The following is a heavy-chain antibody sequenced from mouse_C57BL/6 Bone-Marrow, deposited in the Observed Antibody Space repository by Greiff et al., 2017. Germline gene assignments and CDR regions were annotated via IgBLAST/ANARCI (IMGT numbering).Heavy chain of an antibody. D-gene: IGHD1-1*01. V-gene: IGHV1-81*01. CDR3: ASYYGSRGNY. CDR1: GYTFTSYG. J-gene: IGHJ2*01. CDR2: IYPRSGNT. Sequence: VQLQQSGAELARPGASVKLSCKASGYTFTSYGISWVKQRTGQGLEWIGEIYPRSGNTYYNEKFKGKATLTADKSSSTAYMELRGLTSEDFAVXFCASYYGSRGNYWGTGTTLTVSS.